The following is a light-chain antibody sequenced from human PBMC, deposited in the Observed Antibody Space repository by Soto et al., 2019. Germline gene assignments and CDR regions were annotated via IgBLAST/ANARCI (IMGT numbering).Light chain of an antibody. V-gene: IGKV1-17*03. CDR3: LQHKSYPLT. Sequence: DIQMTQSPSAMSASVGDRVTITCRASQDISSYLAWFQQKPGKVPKRLIYAVSSLQSGVPARFSGSGSGTEFTLTISSLQPEDFATYYCLQHKSYPLTFGGGTKVEIK. J-gene: IGKJ4*01. CDR1: QDISSY. CDR2: AVS.